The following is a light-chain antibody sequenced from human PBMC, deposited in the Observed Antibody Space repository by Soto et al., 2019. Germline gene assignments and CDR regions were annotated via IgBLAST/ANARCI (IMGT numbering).Light chain of an antibody. CDR1: SNDIGTYRY. CDR3: TSYTTSSTLV. Sequence: QSALTQPASVSGSPGQSITISCTGTSNDIGTYRYVSWYQQHPGKVPKLIIFEVSDRPSGVSHRFSGSKSGNTASLTISGIQAEDEADYYCTSYTTSSTLVFVGGTKLTVL. J-gene: IGLJ3*02. CDR2: EVS. V-gene: IGLV2-14*01.